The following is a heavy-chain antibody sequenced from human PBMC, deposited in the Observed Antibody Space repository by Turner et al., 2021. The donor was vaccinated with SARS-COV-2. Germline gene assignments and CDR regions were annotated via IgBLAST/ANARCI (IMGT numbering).Heavy chain of an antibody. CDR2: ISYDGSNK. CDR3: AKQLGLYSNPMYYFDY. V-gene: IGHV3-30*18. CDR1: GFTFRSYG. J-gene: IGHJ4*02. D-gene: IGHD4-4*01. Sequence: QVQLVESGGGVVQPGRSLRLSCAASGFTFRSYGMHCVRQAPGKGLEWVAVISYDGSNKYYADSVKGRFTISRDNSKNTLYLQMNSLRAEDTAVHFCAKQLGLYSNPMYYFDYWGQGTLVTVSS.